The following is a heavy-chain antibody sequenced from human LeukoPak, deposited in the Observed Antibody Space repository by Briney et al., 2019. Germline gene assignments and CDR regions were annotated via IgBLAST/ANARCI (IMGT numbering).Heavy chain of an antibody. CDR3: ARDRGY. V-gene: IGHV4-4*02. CDR2: INHSGST. J-gene: IGHJ4*02. Sequence: PSETLSLTCAVSGGSISSGNWWSWVRQPPGKGLEWIGEINHSGSTNYNPSLKSRVTISVDTSKNQFSLKLSSVTAADTAVYYCARDRGYWGQGTLVTVSS. D-gene: IGHD3-16*01. CDR1: GGSISSGNW.